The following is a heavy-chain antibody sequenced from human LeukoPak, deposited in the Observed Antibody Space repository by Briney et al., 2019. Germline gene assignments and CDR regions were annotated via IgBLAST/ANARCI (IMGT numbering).Heavy chain of an antibody. Sequence: ASVKVSCKASGYTFTNYGISWVRQAPGQGLEWMGWIGTSSGSTNLAQKLQGRVTMTKDTSTSTASMELRSLTSDDTAVYYCARDRIAAAGNFDYWGQGTLVTVSS. V-gene: IGHV1-18*01. CDR2: IGTSSGST. J-gene: IGHJ4*02. CDR3: ARDRIAAAGNFDY. CDR1: GYTFTNYG. D-gene: IGHD6-13*01.